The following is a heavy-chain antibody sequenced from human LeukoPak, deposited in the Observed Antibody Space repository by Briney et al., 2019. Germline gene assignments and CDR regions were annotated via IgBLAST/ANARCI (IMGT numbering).Heavy chain of an antibody. J-gene: IGHJ4*02. CDR2: IYYSGST. CDR1: GGSVSSGSYY. CDR3: ASGDYGDYVFFD. D-gene: IGHD4-17*01. Sequence: SETLSLTCTVSGGSVSSGSYYWSWIRQPPGKGLEWIGYIYYSGSTNYNPSLKSRVTISVDTSKNQFSLKLSSVTAADTAVYYCASGDYGDYVFFDWGQGTLVTVS. V-gene: IGHV4-61*01.